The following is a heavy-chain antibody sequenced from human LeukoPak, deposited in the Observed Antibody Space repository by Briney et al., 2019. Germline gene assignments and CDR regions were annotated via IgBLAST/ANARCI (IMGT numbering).Heavy chain of an antibody. V-gene: IGHV3-23*01. CDR2: ISGSGGST. CDR1: GFTFSTNG. D-gene: IGHD2-2*01. J-gene: IGHJ4*02. Sequence: GRSLRLSCAASGFTFSTNGMHWVRQAPGKGLEWVSAISGSGGSTYYADSVEGRFTISRDNSKNTLYLQMNSLRAEDTAVYYCARYYCSSTSCATKNFDYWGQGTLVTVSS. CDR3: ARYYCSSTSCATKNFDY.